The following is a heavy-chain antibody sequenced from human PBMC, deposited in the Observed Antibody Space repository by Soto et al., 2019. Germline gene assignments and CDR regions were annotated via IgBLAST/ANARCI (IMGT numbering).Heavy chain of an antibody. CDR2: IYSSGNT. V-gene: IGHV4-4*07. Sequence: ETLSLTCSVSGGTISGYYWTWIRQPAGKGLEWIGRIYSSGNTKYNPSLQSRVTMSLDTSNNQFSLRLTSVTAADTAVYYCAGGQRFPDWFDSWGQGTLVTVSS. J-gene: IGHJ5*01. CDR3: AGGQRFPDWFDS. D-gene: IGHD3-3*01. CDR1: GGTISGYY.